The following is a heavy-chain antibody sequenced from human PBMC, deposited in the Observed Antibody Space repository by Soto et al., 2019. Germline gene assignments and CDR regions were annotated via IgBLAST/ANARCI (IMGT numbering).Heavy chain of an antibody. CDR2: IYRSGTA. J-gene: IGHJ4*02. V-gene: IGHV4-4*02. CDR1: GGSISDNNW. CDR3: ARHIGVPGTSGFDY. D-gene: IGHD6-19*01. Sequence: QVQLQESGPGLVRPSGTLSLTCAVSGGSISDNNWWSWVRQPPGTVLEWIGEIYRSGTANYNPSLFSRFTISMDKSKNHISLHLYSVNAADSAVYYCARHIGVPGTSGFDYWGQGTQVTVSS.